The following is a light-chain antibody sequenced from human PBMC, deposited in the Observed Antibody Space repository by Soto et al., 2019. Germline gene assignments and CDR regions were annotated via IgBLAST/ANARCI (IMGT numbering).Light chain of an antibody. J-gene: IGKJ5*01. CDR2: GAS. V-gene: IGKV1-39*01. Sequence: DIQMTPSPSSLSASVGNRVTMTCLARQSISTYLNWYQKKPGKAPNLLIYGASRLQSGVPSRFSGSGGGTDFTLSISSVQPEDFATYFCQQSYMDPITFGQGTRLEIK. CDR3: QQSYMDPIT. CDR1: QSISTY.